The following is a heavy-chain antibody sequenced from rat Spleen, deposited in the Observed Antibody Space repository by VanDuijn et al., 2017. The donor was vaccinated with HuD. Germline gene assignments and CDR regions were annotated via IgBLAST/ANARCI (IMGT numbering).Heavy chain of an antibody. CDR2: INYDGSST. Sequence: EVQLVESGGGLVQPGRSLKLSCAASGFTFSHYDMAWVRQAPTKGLEWVATINYDGSSTYFRDSVKGRFTISRDNSKSTLYLQMDSLRSEDTATYYCARHFSPADYYSSFPDLYWGQGTLVTVSS. J-gene: IGHJ3*01. CDR1: GFTFSHYD. CDR3: ARHFSPADYYSSFPDLY. V-gene: IGHV5-29*01. D-gene: IGHD1-2*01.